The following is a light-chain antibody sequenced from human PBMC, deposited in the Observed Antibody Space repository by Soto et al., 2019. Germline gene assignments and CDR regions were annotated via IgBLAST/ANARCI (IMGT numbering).Light chain of an antibody. CDR2: GAS. J-gene: IGKJ5*01. CDR1: QSVSSN. CDR3: QQYNNWPPVT. Sequence: EIVMTQSPATLSVSPGERATLSCRASQSVSSNLAWYQQKPGQAPRLLIYGASTRANGIPARFSGSGSGTEFTPLISSLQSEDFAVYYCQQYNNWPPVTFGQGTRLEIK. V-gene: IGKV3-15*01.